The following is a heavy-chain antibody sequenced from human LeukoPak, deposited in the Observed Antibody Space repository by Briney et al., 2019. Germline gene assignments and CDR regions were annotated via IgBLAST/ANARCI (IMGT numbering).Heavy chain of an antibody. J-gene: IGHJ3*02. CDR2: LKTKTDGGTT. Sequence: GGSLRLSCAASGFTFSNAWMSWVRQAPGKGLEWVGRLKTKTDGGTTDYAAPVKGRFIISRDDSKSTLYLQMNSLKTEDTAVYYCARLTRYPPRGAFDIWGQGTMVTVSS. CDR3: ARLTRYPPRGAFDI. CDR1: GFTFSNAW. D-gene: IGHD2-2*02. V-gene: IGHV3-15*01.